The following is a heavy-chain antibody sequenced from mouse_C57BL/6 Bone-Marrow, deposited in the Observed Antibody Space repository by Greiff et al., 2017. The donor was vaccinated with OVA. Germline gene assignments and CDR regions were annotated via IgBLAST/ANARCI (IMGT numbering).Heavy chain of an antibody. CDR3: ARSQGPYWYFDV. Sequence: EADGIDFSRYWMSWVRRAPGKGLEWIGEINPDSSTINYAPSLKDKFIISRDNAKNTLYLQMSKVRSEDTALYYCARSQGPYWYFDVWGTGTTVTVSS. CDR1: GIDFSRYW. CDR2: INPDSSTI. J-gene: IGHJ1*03. V-gene: IGHV4-1*01.